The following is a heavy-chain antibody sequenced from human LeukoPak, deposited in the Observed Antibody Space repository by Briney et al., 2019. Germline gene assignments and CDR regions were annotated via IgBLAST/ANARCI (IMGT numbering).Heavy chain of an antibody. Sequence: GGPLRLSCAASGFTFSTYAMSWVRQAPGKGLEWVSAISGSGGSTYYADSVKGRFTISRDNSKNTLYLQMNSLRAEDTAVYYCAKDHYDSSGYYHDYWGQGTLVTVSS. V-gene: IGHV3-23*01. CDR2: ISGSGGST. D-gene: IGHD3-22*01. CDR3: AKDHYDSSGYYHDY. J-gene: IGHJ4*02. CDR1: GFTFSTYA.